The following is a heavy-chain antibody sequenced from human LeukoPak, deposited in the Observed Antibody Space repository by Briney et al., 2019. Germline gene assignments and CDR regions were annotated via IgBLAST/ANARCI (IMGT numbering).Heavy chain of an antibody. CDR2: IYYSGST. J-gene: IGHJ4*02. CDR3: AREDIVPAAPFDY. D-gene: IGHD2-2*01. Sequence: PSETLSLTCTVSGGSISSGDYYWSWIRQPPGKGLEWIGYIYYSGSTYYNPSLKSRVTISVDTSKNQFSLKLSSVTAADTAVYYCAREDIVPAAPFDYWGQGTLVTVSS. V-gene: IGHV4-30-4*08. CDR1: GGSISSGDYY.